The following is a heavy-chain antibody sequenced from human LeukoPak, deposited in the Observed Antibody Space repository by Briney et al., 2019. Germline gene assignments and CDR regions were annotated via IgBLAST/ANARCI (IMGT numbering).Heavy chain of an antibody. CDR1: GFTFSSYGM. CDR2: MYLSGTT. D-gene: IGHD3-22*01. CDR3: AGLVGRYSSGLYYYYFDY. J-gene: IGHJ4*02. Sequence: GSLRLSCAASGFTFSSYGMSWVRQTPGKGLEWIGEMYLSGTTHSNPSVKSRVTISIDKSKNQFFLNLSSVTAADTAVYYCAGLVGRYSSGLYYYYFDYWGQGTLVTVSS. V-gene: IGHV4-4*02.